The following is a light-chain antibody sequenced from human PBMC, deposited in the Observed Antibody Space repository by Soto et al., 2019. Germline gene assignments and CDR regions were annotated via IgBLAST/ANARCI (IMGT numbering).Light chain of an antibody. Sequence: QSVLAQPASVSGSPGQSITISCTGGSSDIGGYNYVSWYQQHPGRAPRRLILEVTNRPSGVPDRFSGSKSGNTASLSIRGLQAEDEADYFCSSYSSKTPPYVFGTGTKVTVL. CDR1: SSDIGGYNY. V-gene: IGLV2-14*01. J-gene: IGLJ1*01. CDR3: SSYSSKTPPYV. CDR2: EVT.